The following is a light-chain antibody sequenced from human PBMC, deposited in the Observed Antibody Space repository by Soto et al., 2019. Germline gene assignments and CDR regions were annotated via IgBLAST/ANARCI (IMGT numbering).Light chain of an antibody. V-gene: IGKV3-15*01. J-gene: IGKJ1*01. CDR3: QQYNKWPQT. CDR2: AAS. Sequence: VVLRQCPGTLTLSTGERATLSCRASQSVSIHLAWYQQKPGQAPRLLFYAASTRATGVPARFSGTGSGTEFTLTISSLQSEDFAVYYSQQYNKWPQTFGQGTKVDIK. CDR1: QSVSIH.